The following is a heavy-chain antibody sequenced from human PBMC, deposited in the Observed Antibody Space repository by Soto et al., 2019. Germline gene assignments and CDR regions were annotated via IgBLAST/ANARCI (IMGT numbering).Heavy chain of an antibody. V-gene: IGHV3-23*02. CDR3: EGSWT. CDR2: ISGTTDRT. Sequence: EMQVLESGGGLVQHGGSLRLSCAASGFTIRNYAMSWVRQAPGKALEWVAGISGTTDRTYYRDSVEGRFTIFKDTSKNTLYLEMNSLRAEDTALYRCEGSWTWGQGTLVTVSS. D-gene: IGHD5-12*01. J-gene: IGHJ1*01. CDR1: GFTIRNYA.